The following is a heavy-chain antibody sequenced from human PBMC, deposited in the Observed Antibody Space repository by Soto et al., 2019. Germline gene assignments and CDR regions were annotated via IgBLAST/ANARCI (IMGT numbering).Heavy chain of an antibody. CDR3: AKDGTTVTTWGYYYYMDV. CDR2: ISGSGGST. V-gene: IGHV3-23*01. J-gene: IGHJ6*03. D-gene: IGHD4-17*01. CDR1: GFTFSSYA. Sequence: GSLRLSCAASGFTFSSYAMSWVRQAPGKGLEWVSAISGSGGSTYYADSVKGRFTISRDNSKNTLYLQMNSLRAEDTAVYYCAKDGTTVTTWGYYYYMDVWGKGTTVTVSS.